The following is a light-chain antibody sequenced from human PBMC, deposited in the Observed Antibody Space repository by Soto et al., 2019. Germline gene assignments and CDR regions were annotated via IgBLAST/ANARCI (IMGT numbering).Light chain of an antibody. J-gene: IGKJ1*01. CDR3: QQRSNWPWT. CDR2: DAS. Sequence: IVSTHSPGTLSLSPGERATLSCRASQSVSSYLAWYQQKPGQAPRLLIYDASNRATGIPARFSGSGSGTDFTLTISSLEPEDFAVYYCQQRSNWPWTFGQGTKVDIK. V-gene: IGKV3-11*01. CDR1: QSVSSY.